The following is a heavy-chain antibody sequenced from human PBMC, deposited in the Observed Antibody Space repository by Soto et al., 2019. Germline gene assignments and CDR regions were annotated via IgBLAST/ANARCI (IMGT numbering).Heavy chain of an antibody. J-gene: IGHJ4*02. CDR2: IYYSGST. V-gene: IGHV4-59*01. D-gene: IGHD2-15*01. CDR1: GGSISSYY. Sequence: SETLSLTCTVSGGSISSYYWSWIRQPPGKGLEWIWYIYYSGSTNYNPSLKSRVTISVDTSKNQFSLKLSSVTAADTAVYYCARGSTCSGGSCQLTNWGQGTLVTVSS. CDR3: ARGSTCSGGSCQLTN.